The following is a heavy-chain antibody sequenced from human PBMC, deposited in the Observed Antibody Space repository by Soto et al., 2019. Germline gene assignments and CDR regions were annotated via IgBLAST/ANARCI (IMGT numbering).Heavy chain of an antibody. D-gene: IGHD2-21*02. CDR1: GGTFSSYA. J-gene: IGHJ6*02. V-gene: IGHV1-69*12. CDR3: AKHIVVVTAGPYYYYYYGMDV. CDR2: IIPIFGTA. Sequence: HVQLVQSGAEVKKPGSSVKVSCKASGGTFSSYAISWVRQAPGQGLEWMGGIIPIFGTANYAQKFQGRVTITADESTSTAYMELSSLRSEDTAVYYCAKHIVVVTAGPYYYYYYGMDVWGRGTTVTVSS.